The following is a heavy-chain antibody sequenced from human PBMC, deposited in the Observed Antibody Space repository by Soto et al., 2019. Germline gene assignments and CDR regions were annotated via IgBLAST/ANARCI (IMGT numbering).Heavy chain of an antibody. D-gene: IGHD3-22*01. J-gene: IGHJ4*02. CDR1: GGSISSDSYY. CDR2: IHYSGST. Sequence: QLQLQESGPGQVKPSETLSLTCTVSGGSISSDSYYWAWIRQPPGKGLEWIGSIHYSGSTYYNPSLKSRVTISVDTSKNQFSLKLSSVTAADTAVYYCARYYYDSSGYYRSRYFDYWGQGNLVTVPS. V-gene: IGHV4-39*01. CDR3: ARYYYDSSGYYRSRYFDY.